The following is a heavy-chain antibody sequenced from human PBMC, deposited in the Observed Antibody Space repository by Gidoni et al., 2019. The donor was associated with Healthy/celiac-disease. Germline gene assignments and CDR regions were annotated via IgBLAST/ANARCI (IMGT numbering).Heavy chain of an antibody. V-gene: IGHV3-23*04. CDR2: ISGSGGST. J-gene: IGHJ4*02. Sequence: EVQLVESGGGLVQPGGSLRLSCAASGFTFSSYAMSWVRQAPGKGLEWVSAISGSGGSTYYADSVKGRFTISRDNSKNTLYLQMNSLRAEDTAVYYCAKAQGAPIFATLLAPHFDYWGQGTLVSVSS. CDR3: AKAQGAPIFATLLAPHFDY. CDR1: GFTFSSYA. D-gene: IGHD3-3*01.